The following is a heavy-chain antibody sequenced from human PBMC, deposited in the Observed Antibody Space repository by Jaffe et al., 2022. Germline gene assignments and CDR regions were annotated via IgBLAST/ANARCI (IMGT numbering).Heavy chain of an antibody. CDR2: IRSKANSYAT. CDR3: TRPPYTNCSGGSCYSSESDY. V-gene: IGHV3-73*02. J-gene: IGHJ4*02. CDR1: GFTFSGSA. Sequence: EVQLVESGGGLVQPGGSLKLSCAASGFTFSGSAMHWVRQASGKGLEWVGRIRSKANSYATAYAASVKGRFTISRDDSKNTAYLQMNSLKTEDTAVYYCTRPPYTNCSGGSCYSSESDYWGQGTLVTVSS. D-gene: IGHD2-15*01.